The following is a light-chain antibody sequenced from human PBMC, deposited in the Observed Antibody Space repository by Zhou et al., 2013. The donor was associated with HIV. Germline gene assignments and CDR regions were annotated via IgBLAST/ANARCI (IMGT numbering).Light chain of an antibody. V-gene: IGKV3-20*01. CDR1: QSIISDY. CDR3: QQYGSSPWT. J-gene: IGKJ1*01. Sequence: EIVLTQSPGTLSLSPGERATLSCRAGQSIISDYLAWYQQKPGQAPRLLIYGASSRATGIPDRFSGSGSGTDFTLTISRLEPEDFAVYYCQQYGSSPWTFGQGTKVEIK. CDR2: GAS.